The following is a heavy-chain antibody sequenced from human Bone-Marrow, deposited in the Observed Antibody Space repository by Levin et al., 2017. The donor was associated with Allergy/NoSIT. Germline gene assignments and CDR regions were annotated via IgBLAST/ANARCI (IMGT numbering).Heavy chain of an antibody. CDR1: GFTFSSYS. D-gene: IGHD3-9*01. V-gene: IGHV3-21*01. CDR3: ARRAPTYYDILTGYRDFDY. J-gene: IGHJ4*02. Sequence: GESLKISCAASGFTFSSYSMNWVRQAPGKGLEWVSSISSSSSYIYYADSVKGRFTISRDNAKNSLYLQMNSLRAEDTAVYYCARRAPTYYDILTGYRDFDYWGQGTLVTVSS. CDR2: ISSSSSYI.